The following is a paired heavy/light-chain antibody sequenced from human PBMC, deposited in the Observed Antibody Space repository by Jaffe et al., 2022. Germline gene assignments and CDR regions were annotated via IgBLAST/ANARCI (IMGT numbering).Light chain of an antibody. V-gene: IGLV2-14*01. CDR3: SSYTSSSTHVV. J-gene: IGLJ2*01. Sequence: QSALTQPASVSGSPGQSITISCTGTSSDVGGYNYVSWYQQHPGKAPKLMIYEVSNRPSGVSNRFSGSKSGNTASLTISGLQAEDEADYYCSSYTSSSTHVVFGGGTKLTVL. CDR1: SSDVGGYNY. CDR2: EVS.
Heavy chain of an antibody. D-gene: IGHD3-22*01. CDR2: INPNSGGT. Sequence: QVQLVQSGAEVKKPGASVKVSCKASGYTFTGYYMHWVRQAPGQGLEWMGWINPNSGGTNYAQKFQGRVTMTRDTSISTAYMELSRLRSDDTAVYYCARDKLYYYDSSGYYSGEWVFDYWGQGTLVTVSS. CDR3: ARDKLYYYDSSGYYSGEWVFDY. J-gene: IGHJ4*02. CDR1: GYTFTGYY. V-gene: IGHV1-2*02.